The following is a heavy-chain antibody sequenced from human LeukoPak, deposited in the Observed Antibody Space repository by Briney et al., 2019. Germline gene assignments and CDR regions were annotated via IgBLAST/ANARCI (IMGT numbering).Heavy chain of an antibody. J-gene: IGHJ4*02. D-gene: IGHD2-15*01. CDR3: AKDEGYCSGGSCYFESVQDY. CDR2: INPSGGST. Sequence: ASVKVSCKASGYTFTSYYMHWVRQAPGQGLEWMGIINPSGGSTSYAQKFQGRVTMTRDMSTSTDYMELSSLRAEDTAVYYCAKDEGYCSGGSCYFESVQDYWGQGTLVTVSS. CDR1: GYTFTSYY. V-gene: IGHV1-46*01.